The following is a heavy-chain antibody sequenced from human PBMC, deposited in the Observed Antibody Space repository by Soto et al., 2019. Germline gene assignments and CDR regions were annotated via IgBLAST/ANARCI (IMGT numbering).Heavy chain of an antibody. V-gene: IGHV3-33*01. J-gene: IGHJ6*02. CDR3: ARERIHYYGSGSYNYYYGMDV. CDR2: IWYDGSNK. D-gene: IGHD3-10*01. CDR1: GFTFSSYG. Sequence: QVQLVECGGGVVQPGRSLRLSCAASGFTFSSYGMHWVRQAPGKGLEWVAVIWYDGSNKYYADSVKGRFTISRDNSKNTLYLQMNSLRAEDTAVYYCARERIHYYGSGSYNYYYGMDVWGQGTTVTVSS.